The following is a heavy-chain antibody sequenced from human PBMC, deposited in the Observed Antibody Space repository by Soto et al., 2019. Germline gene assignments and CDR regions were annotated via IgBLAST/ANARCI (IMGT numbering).Heavy chain of an antibody. D-gene: IGHD3-10*01. CDR1: GGSFSGYY. CDR3: ARGSGYYGSGIRAFDI. CDR2: INHSGST. V-gene: IGHV4-34*01. Sequence: QVQLQQWGAGLLKPSETLSLTCAVYGGSFSGYYWSWIRQPPGKGLEWIGEINHSGSTNYNPSLKSRVTISVDTSKNQFSLKLSSVTAADTAVYYCARGSGYYGSGIRAFDIWGQGTMVTVSS. J-gene: IGHJ3*02.